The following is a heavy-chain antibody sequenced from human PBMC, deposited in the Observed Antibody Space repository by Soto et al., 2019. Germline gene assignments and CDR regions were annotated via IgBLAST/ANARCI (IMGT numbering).Heavy chain of an antibody. CDR2: IIPMFGTA. D-gene: IGHD6-19*01. V-gene: IGHV1-69*13. J-gene: IGHJ5*02. CDR3: TREQSDDNYFDP. Sequence: SVKVSCKASRGTFSNYTMNWVRQAPGQGLEWVGGIIPMFGTARNAQKFQGRVTISADESTTTAYMELSSLTSADTAVYYCTREQSDDNYFDPWGQGTLVTVSS. CDR1: RGTFSNYT.